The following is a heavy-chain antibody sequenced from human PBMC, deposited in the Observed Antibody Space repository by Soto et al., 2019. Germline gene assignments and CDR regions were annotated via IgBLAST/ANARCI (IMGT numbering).Heavy chain of an antibody. D-gene: IGHD3-16*01. CDR2: IYYSGST. CDR1: GGSISSYY. CDR3: ARINDAFDL. V-gene: IGHV4-59*01. Sequence: QVQLQESGPGLVKPSETLSLTCTVSGGSISSYYWSWIRQPPGKGLEWIGYIYYSGSTNDNPSLKSRVTISVDTSKYQFALKLSSWTAADTAVYYFARINDAFDLWGQGTMVTVSS. J-gene: IGHJ3*01.